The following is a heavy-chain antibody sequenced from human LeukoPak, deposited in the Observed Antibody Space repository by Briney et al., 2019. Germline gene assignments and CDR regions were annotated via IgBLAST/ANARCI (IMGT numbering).Heavy chain of an antibody. V-gene: IGHV4-4*09. CDR1: DDSISSYY. Sequence: SETLSLTCTVSDDSISSYYWSWIRQPPGRGLEWIGNIYTSGSTNYNPSLKSRVTISVDTSKNQFSLKLSSVTAADTAVYYCARHKCYFYDGSGYYQYFDYWGQGTLVTVSS. CDR2: IYTSGST. D-gene: IGHD3-22*01. CDR3: ARHKCYFYDGSGYYQYFDY. J-gene: IGHJ4*02.